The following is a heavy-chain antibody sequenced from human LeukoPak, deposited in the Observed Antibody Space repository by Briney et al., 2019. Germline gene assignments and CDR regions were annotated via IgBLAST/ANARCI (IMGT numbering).Heavy chain of an antibody. D-gene: IGHD6-19*01. CDR3: ATTIAVHPSDC. V-gene: IGHV4-38-2*01. CDR1: NYSISSGYY. Sequence: SETLSLTCAVSNYSISSGYYWGWIRQPPGKGLEWIGGMSHSGSTNYNPSLNSRVTISLDTSNNQFSLRIISVTAADTAVYYCATTIAVHPSDCWGQGTLVTVSS. J-gene: IGHJ4*02. CDR2: MSHSGST.